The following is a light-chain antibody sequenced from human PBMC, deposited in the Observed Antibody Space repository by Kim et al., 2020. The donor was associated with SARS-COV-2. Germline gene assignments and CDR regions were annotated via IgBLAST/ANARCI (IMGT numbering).Light chain of an antibody. CDR3: QQYSSYPRT. J-gene: IGKJ1*01. CDR1: QSITSW. Sequence: ASVRDRVTITCRASQSITSWLAWYQQKPGKAPKLLIYRESSLENGVTSRFSGSGSGTEFTLTISSLQPDDFGTYYCQQYSSYPRTFGQGTKVDIK. V-gene: IGKV1-5*03. CDR2: RES.